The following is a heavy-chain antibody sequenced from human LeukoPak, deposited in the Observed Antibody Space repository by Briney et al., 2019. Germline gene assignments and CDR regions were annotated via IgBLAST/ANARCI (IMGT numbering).Heavy chain of an antibody. CDR1: GFTFSGSA. CDR3: YTYYYGSGSYNPPFYFDY. Sequence: QAGGSLRLSCAAYGFTFSGSAMHWVRQASGKGLGWVGRIRSKANLYATAYAASVKGRFTISRDYSKNTAYLQMNRMKAEDTAVYYCYTYYYGSGSYNPPFYFDYWGQGTLVTVSS. D-gene: IGHD3-10*01. J-gene: IGHJ4*02. CDR2: IRSKANLYAT. V-gene: IGHV3-73*01.